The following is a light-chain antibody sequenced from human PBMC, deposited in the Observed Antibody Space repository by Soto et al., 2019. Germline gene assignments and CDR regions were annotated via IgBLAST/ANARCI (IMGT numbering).Light chain of an antibody. CDR1: QSVSSY. Sequence: EIERPQSPGTVSGSPGARAPLVCRASQSVSSYLAWYQKNTGQDPRILIYDASNRATGIPDRFSGSVSGTDFHLTITRLETEDLAVYYGQQSGGSPRTGGPGTKVDIK. J-gene: IGKJ1*01. CDR2: DAS. CDR3: QQSGGSPRT. V-gene: IGKV3-20*01.